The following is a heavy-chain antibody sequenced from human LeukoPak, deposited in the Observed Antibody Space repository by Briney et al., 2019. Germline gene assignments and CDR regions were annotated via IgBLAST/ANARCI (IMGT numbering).Heavy chain of an antibody. CDR2: ISGSGGST. D-gene: IGHD6-13*01. J-gene: IGHJ4*02. CDR3: AKAMYSSSWYFDY. Sequence: GGSLRLSCAASGFTFSSYAMSWVRQAPGKGLEWVSAISGSGGSTYYADSVKGRFTISRDNSNNTLYLQMNSLRAEDTAVYYCAKAMYSSSWYFDYWGQGTLVTVSS. CDR1: GFTFSSYA. V-gene: IGHV3-23*01.